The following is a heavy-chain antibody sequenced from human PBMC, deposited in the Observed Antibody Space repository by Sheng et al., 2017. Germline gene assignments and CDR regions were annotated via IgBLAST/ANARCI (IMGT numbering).Heavy chain of an antibody. Sequence: QLQLQESGPGLVKPSETLSLTCTVSGGSISSSSYYWGWIRQPPGKGLEWIGSIYYSGSTYYNPSLKSRVTISVDTSKNQFSLKLSSVTAADTAVYYCARGMGSYSSSDDYWGQGTLGHRLL. CDR2: IYYSGST. V-gene: IGHV4-39*07. D-gene: IGHD6-13*01. CDR1: GGSISSSSYY. J-gene: IGHJ4*02. CDR3: ARGMGSYSSSDDY.